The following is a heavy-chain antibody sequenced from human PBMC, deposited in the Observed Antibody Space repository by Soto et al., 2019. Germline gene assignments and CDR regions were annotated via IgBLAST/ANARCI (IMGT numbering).Heavy chain of an antibody. J-gene: IGHJ5*02. V-gene: IGHV4-39*01. CDR3: ARWFSSWYLDGWFDP. CDR2: IYYSGST. CDR1: GGSISSSSYY. Sequence: ASETLSLTCTVSGGSISSSSYYWGWIRQPPGKGLEWIGSIYYSGSTYYNPSLKSRVTISVDTSKNQFSLKLSSVTAADTAVYYCARWFSSWYLDGWFDPWGQGTLVTVSS. D-gene: IGHD6-13*01.